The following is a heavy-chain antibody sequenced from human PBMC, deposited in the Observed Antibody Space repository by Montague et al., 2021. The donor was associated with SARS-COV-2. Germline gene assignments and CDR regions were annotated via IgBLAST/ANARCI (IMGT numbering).Heavy chain of an antibody. J-gene: IGHJ6*03. CDR3: ASSYYYGSGTYVYNYYKDV. CDR1: GGSVSSSPYY. D-gene: IGHD3-10*01. Sequence: SETLSLTCTVSGGSVSSSPYYWGWIRQPPGRGLEWVGSISYSGRTYFSPSLKSRLTISVDSSENQFSLRLSSVTAADTAVYYCASSYYYGSGTYVYNYYKDVWGQGTTVTVSS. V-gene: IGHV4-39*01. CDR2: ISYSGRT.